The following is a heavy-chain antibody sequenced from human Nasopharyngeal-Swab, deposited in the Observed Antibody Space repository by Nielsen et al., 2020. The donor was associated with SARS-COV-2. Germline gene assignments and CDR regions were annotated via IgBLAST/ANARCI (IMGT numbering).Heavy chain of an antibody. CDR2: ISWDGGST. J-gene: IGHJ6*03. CDR1: GFTFDDYT. CDR3: AKSSAARSDYYYYYYMDV. D-gene: IGHD6-6*01. V-gene: IGHV3-43*01. Sequence: GESLKISCAASGFTFDDYTIHLVRHAPGKVLEWVSLISWDGGSTYYADSVKGRFTISRDNSKNSLYLQMNSLRTEDTALYYCAKSSAARSDYYYYYYMDVWGKGTTVTVSS.